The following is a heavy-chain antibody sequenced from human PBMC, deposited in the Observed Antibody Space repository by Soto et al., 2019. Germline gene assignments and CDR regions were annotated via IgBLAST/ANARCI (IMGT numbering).Heavy chain of an antibody. D-gene: IGHD2-21*01. CDR1: GYPISSSSS. J-gene: IGHJ5*02. CDR2: IYYSGRT. V-gene: IGHV4-28*01. CDR3: ARKGEEGWFDP. Sequence: QVQLQESGPGLVKPSDTLSLTCAVSGYPISSSSSWGWIRQPPGKGLEWIRHIYYSGRTYYNPSLKSRVTMSVDTSKNQFSLKLSSVTAVDTAVYYCARKGEEGWFDPWGQGTLVTVSS.